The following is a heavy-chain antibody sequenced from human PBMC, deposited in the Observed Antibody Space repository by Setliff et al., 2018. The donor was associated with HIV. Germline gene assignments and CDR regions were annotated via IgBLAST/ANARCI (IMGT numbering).Heavy chain of an antibody. V-gene: IGHV4-59*12. J-gene: IGHJ4*02. CDR2: IYYSGST. CDR1: GGSISSYY. Sequence: SETLSLTCTVSGGSISSYYWSWIRQPPGKGLEWIGYIYYSGSTNYNPSLKSRVTISVDTSKNQLFLKLSSVTAADTAVYYCARVRTGDRSFDFWGQGTLVTVSS. D-gene: IGHD1-1*01. CDR3: ARVRTGDRSFDF.